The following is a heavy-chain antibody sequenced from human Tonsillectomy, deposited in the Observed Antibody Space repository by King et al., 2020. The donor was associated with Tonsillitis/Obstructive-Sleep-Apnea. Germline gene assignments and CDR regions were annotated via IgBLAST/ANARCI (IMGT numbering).Heavy chain of an antibody. V-gene: IGHV3-15*07. D-gene: IGHD3-10*01. J-gene: IGHJ4*02. CDR3: TAQLLWFGELTPAFDY. Sequence: VQLVESGGGLVKPGGSLRLSCAASGLTFSNAWMNWVRQAPGKGLEWVGRIKSKTDGGTTDYAAPVKGRFTISRDDSKNTLYLQMNSLQTEDTAVYYCTAQLLWFGELTPAFDYWGQGTLVTVSS. CDR2: IKSKTDGGTT. CDR1: GLTFSNAW.